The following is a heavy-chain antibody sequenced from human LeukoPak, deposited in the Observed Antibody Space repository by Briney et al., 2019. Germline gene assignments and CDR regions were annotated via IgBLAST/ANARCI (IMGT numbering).Heavy chain of an antibody. V-gene: IGHV4-4*02. D-gene: IGHD3-22*01. CDR2: IHHSGST. CDR3: ARGIPGYFGTSGYYYEY. Sequence: SGTLSLTCTVSGGSITSSDWWSWVRPPPGKGLEWIGEIHHSGSTNYSPSLKSRVTVSVDNSRNEFSLSLSSVSAADTAVYYCARGIPGYFGTSGYYYEYWGQGTLVTVSS. CDR1: GGSITSSDW. J-gene: IGHJ4*02.